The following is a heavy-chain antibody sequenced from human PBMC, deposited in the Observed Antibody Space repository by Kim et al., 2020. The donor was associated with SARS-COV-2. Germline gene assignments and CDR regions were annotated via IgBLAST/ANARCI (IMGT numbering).Heavy chain of an antibody. J-gene: IGHJ3*02. V-gene: IGHV4-34*01. CDR3: ARGSHYDILTGWFGSSEDAFDI. D-gene: IGHD3-9*01. Sequence: SETLSLTCAVYGGSFSGYYWSWIRQPPGKGLEWIGEINHSGSTNYNPSLKSRVTISVDTSKNQFSLKLSSVTAADTAVYYCARGSHYDILTGWFGSSEDAFDIWGQGTMVTVSS. CDR2: INHSGST. CDR1: GGSFSGYY.